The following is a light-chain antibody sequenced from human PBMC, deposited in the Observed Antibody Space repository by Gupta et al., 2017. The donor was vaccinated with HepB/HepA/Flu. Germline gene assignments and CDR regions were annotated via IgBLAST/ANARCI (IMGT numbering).Light chain of an antibody. J-gene: IGLJ2*01. CDR3: CSYAPSGTFE. Sequence: QSALTQPASVSGSPGQTSTISCTGTRIDVGSYNLVSWYQQFPGKAPKLIIYEVSKRPSGVSNRFSGSKSGNTASLTISGLQTEDEANYYCCSYAPSGTFEFGGGTKLTVL. V-gene: IGLV2-23*02. CDR2: EVS. CDR1: RIDVGSYNL.